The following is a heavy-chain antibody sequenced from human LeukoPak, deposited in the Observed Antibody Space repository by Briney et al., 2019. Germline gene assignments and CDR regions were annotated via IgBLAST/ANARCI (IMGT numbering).Heavy chain of an antibody. Sequence: GGSLRLACAASGFTFSSYAMSWVRQAPGKGLEWVSAISGSGGSTYYADSVKGRFTISRDNSKNTLYLQMNSLRAEDTAVYHCAKHPPDYGDYVPLFDYWGQGTLVTVSS. J-gene: IGHJ4*02. CDR3: AKHPPDYGDYVPLFDY. D-gene: IGHD4-17*01. CDR1: GFTFSSYA. V-gene: IGHV3-23*01. CDR2: ISGSGGST.